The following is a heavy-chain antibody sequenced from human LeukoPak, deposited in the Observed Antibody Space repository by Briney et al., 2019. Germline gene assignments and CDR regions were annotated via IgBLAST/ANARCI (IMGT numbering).Heavy chain of an antibody. CDR3: ARVDDYYDSSGYYYGQSFDY. CDR1: GGSISSYY. Sequence: SETLSLTCTVSGGSISSYYWSWIRQPPGKGLEWIGYIYYSGSTNYNPSLKSRVTISVDTSKNQFSLKLSSVTAADTAVYCCARVDDYYDSSGYYYGQSFDYWGQGTLVTVSS. CDR2: IYYSGST. D-gene: IGHD3-22*01. V-gene: IGHV4-59*01. J-gene: IGHJ4*02.